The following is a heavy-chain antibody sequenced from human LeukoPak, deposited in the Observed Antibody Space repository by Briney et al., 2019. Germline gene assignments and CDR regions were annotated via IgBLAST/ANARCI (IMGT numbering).Heavy chain of an antibody. D-gene: IGHD6-6*01. J-gene: IGHJ4*02. CDR1: GGTFSSYA. CDR3: ARDGAARWEGFFDY. Sequence: SVKVSCKASGGTFSSYAISWVRQAPGQGLEWMGRIIPIFGTANYAQKFQGRVTITTDESTGTAYMELSSLRSEDTAVYYCARDGAARWEGFFDYWGQGTLVTVSS. V-gene: IGHV1-69*05. CDR2: IIPIFGTA.